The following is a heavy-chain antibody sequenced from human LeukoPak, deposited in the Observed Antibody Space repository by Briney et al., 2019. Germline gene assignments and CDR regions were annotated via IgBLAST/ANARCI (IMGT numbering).Heavy chain of an antibody. CDR2: IYYSGST. D-gene: IGHD3-22*01. CDR3: ARHYSLDPLTYCDSAGGWFDP. J-gene: IGHJ5*02. Sequence: PSETLSLTCTVSGGSISSYYWSWIRQPPGKGLEWIGYIYYSGSTNYNPSLKSRVTISVDTSKNQFSLKLSSVTAADTAVYYCARHYSLDPLTYCDSAGGWFDPWGQGTLVTVSS. V-gene: IGHV4-59*08. CDR1: GGSISSYY.